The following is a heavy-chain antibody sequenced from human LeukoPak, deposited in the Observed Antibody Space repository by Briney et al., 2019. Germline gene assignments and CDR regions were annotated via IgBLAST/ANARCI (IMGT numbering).Heavy chain of an antibody. CDR2: IGGGGDNT. D-gene: IGHD3-22*01. CDR1: GFTFSSYA. Sequence: PGGSLRLSCAASGFTFSSYAMSWVRQAPGKGLEWVSAIGGGGDNTYYLDSVKGRFSISRDNSKNTLYLQMNSLSAEDTAVYYCAKSRARSEGSSGSIDYWGQGTLVTVSS. V-gene: IGHV3-23*01. CDR3: AKSRARSEGSSGSIDY. J-gene: IGHJ4*02.